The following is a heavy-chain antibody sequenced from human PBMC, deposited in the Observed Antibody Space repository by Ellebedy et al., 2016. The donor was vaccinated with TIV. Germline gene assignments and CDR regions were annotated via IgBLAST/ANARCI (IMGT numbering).Heavy chain of an antibody. Sequence: GGSLRLSXAASGFTFSSYWMTWVRQAPGKGLEWLSYIGNRGNGVYYADSVKGRFTISRDNSKNSLYLQMNSLSVEDTAVYYCARDYGDFRMDVWGNGTTVTVSS. J-gene: IGHJ6*03. V-gene: IGHV3-21*04. CDR3: ARDYGDFRMDV. CDR1: GFTFSSYW. CDR2: IGNRGNGV. D-gene: IGHD4-17*01.